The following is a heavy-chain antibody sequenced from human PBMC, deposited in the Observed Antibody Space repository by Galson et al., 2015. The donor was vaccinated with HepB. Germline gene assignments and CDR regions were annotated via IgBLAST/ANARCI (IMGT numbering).Heavy chain of an antibody. CDR1: GFTFSDHY. Sequence: SLRLSCAVSGFTFSDHYMDWVRQAPGKGLEWVGRCRNKANSYTTEYAASVKGRFTISRDDSNYSLYLQMNSLKTEDTAMYYCARMIEVAGRYYFAYWGQGTLVPVSS. V-gene: IGHV3-72*01. CDR3: ARMIEVAGRYYFAY. J-gene: IGHJ4*02. D-gene: IGHD6-19*01. CDR2: CRNKANSYTT.